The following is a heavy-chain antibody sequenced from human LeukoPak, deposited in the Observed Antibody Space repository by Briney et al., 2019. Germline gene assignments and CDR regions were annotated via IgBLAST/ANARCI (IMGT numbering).Heavy chain of an antibody. CDR3: TKTPTALVRGGYYFDN. CDR1: GGSFSGYY. Sequence: SETLSLTCAVSGGSFSGYYWSWIRQPPGKGLEWIGEINHSGSTDYNPSLKSRVTISVGTSKNQFSLKLSSVTAADTAVYYCTKTPTALVRGGYYFDNWGQGTLVTVSS. V-gene: IGHV4-34*01. J-gene: IGHJ4*02. CDR2: INHSGST. D-gene: IGHD6-6*01.